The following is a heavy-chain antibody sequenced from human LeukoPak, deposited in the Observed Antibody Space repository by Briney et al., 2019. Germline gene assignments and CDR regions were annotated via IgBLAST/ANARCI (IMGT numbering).Heavy chain of an antibody. D-gene: IGHD3-10*01. CDR1: GFTFDDYA. CDR2: ISWNSGSI. Sequence: PGGSLRLSCAASGFTFDDYAMHWVRQAPGKGLEWVSGISWNSGSIGYADSVKGRFTISRDNAKNSLYLQMNSLRAEDTAVYYCAKVLLWFGEYYDAFDIWGQGTMVTVSS. V-gene: IGHV3-9*01. J-gene: IGHJ3*02. CDR3: AKVLLWFGEYYDAFDI.